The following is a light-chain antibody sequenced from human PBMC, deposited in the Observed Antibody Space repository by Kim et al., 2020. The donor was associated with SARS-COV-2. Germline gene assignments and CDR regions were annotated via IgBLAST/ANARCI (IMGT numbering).Light chain of an antibody. Sequence: RVTISCTGSSSNIGAGYDVHWYQQLPGRAPKLLIYGNSNRPSGVPDRFSGSKSGTSASLVITGLQAEDESDFYCQSFDSSLSGSVFGGGTKLTVL. J-gene: IGLJ3*02. CDR2: GNS. CDR3: QSFDSSLSGSV. CDR1: SSNIGAGYD. V-gene: IGLV1-40*01.